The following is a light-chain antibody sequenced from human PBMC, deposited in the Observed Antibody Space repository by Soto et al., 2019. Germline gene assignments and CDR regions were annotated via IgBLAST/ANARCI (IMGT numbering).Light chain of an antibody. CDR1: QWIGDT. V-gene: IGKV3-15*01. CDR2: DTS. J-gene: IGKJ4*02. Sequence: EVVMRQSPATLSGSPGEGATLSCRASQWIGDTLAWYHHQPGQTPRLLIYDTSTRATGVPTRFSGSRSGAEFTLTINSLQSEDFAVYYCQTYNNWPLTFGGGTKVEIK. CDR3: QTYNNWPLT.